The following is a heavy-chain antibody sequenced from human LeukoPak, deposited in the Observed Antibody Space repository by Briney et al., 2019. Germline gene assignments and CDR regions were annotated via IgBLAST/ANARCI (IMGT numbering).Heavy chain of an antibody. Sequence: SETLSLTCTVSGASISSHYWSWIRQPPGKGLDWIGDIYFSGSTNYNPSLKSRVTISVDTSRNQFSLKLSSVTAADTAVYYCARTSWLQSSFYFEYWGQGALVTVSS. D-gene: IGHD5-24*01. J-gene: IGHJ4*02. V-gene: IGHV4-59*08. CDR1: GASISSHY. CDR2: IYFSGST. CDR3: ARTSWLQSSFYFEY.